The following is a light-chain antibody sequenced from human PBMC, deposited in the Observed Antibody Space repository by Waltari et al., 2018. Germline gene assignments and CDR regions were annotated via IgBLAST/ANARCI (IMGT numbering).Light chain of an antibody. V-gene: IGLV2-14*03. CDR1: SSDIGDYNY. CDR3: SSYIRGSALVI. J-gene: IGLJ2*01. CDR2: GVS. Sequence: SALTQPASVSGSPGQSITISCTGTSSDIGDYNYVSWFQHHPGKAPKLMIFGVSERPSGVSNRFSGSKSGNTASLTISGLQAEDEADYYCSSYIRGSALVIFGGGSKLTVL.